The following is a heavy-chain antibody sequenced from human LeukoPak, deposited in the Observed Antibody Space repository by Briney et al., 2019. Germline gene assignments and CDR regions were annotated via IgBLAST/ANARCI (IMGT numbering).Heavy chain of an antibody. J-gene: IGHJ6*02. CDR3: ARNSRGGKTYYYYGMDV. D-gene: IGHD4-23*01. CDR2: INTNTGNP. Sequence: ASVKVSCKASGGTFSSYAISWVRQAPGQGLEWMGWINTNTGNPTYAQGFTGRFVFSLDTSVSTAYLQIGSLKAEDTAVYYCARNSRGGKTYYYYGMDVWGQGTTVTVSS. CDR1: GGTFSSYA. V-gene: IGHV7-4-1*01.